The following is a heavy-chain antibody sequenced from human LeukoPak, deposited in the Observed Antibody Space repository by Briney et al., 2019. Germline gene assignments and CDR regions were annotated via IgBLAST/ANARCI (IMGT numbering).Heavy chain of an antibody. CDR3: ARVWNEGSNWFDP. D-gene: IGHD1-1*01. V-gene: IGHV3-11*01. CDR2: ISSSGSTI. Sequence: GGSLRLSCAASGFTFSDYYMSWIRQAPGKGLEWVSYISSSGSTIYYADSVKGRFTISRDNAKNSLYLQMNSLRAEDTAVYYCARVWNEGSNWFDPRGQGTLVTVSS. J-gene: IGHJ5*02. CDR1: GFTFSDYY.